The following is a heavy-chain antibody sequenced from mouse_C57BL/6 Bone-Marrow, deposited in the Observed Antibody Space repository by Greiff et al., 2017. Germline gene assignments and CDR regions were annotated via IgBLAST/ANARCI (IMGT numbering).Heavy chain of an antibody. V-gene: IGHV2-5*01. J-gene: IGHJ4*01. CDR2: IWRGGST. Sequence: VNVVESGPGLVQPSQSLSITCTVSGFSLTSYGVHWVRQSPGKGLEWLGVIWRGGSTDYNAAFMSRPSITKDNSKSQVFFKMNSLQADDTAIYYCAKGEEKITTVVLDYWGQGTSVTVSS. CDR3: AKGEEKITTVVLDY. D-gene: IGHD1-1*01. CDR1: GFSLTSYG.